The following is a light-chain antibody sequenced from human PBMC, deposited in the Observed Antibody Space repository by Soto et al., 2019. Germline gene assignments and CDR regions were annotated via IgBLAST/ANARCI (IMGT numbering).Light chain of an antibody. CDR3: QQYNNWPPYT. Sequence: EIVMTQSPATLSVSPGERATLFCRASQSVSSNLAWYQQKPGQAHRPLIYGASTRATGITARFSGSGSGTEFPLTISSLQSEDFAVYYCQQYNNWPPYTFGQGTKLEIK. CDR2: GAS. J-gene: IGKJ2*01. CDR1: QSVSSN. V-gene: IGKV3-15*01.